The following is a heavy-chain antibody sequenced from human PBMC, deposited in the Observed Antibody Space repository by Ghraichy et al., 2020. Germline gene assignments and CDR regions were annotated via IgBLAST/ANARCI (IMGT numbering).Heavy chain of an antibody. CDR3: ARSIAVATSN. CDR1: GFTFSDHY. J-gene: IGHJ4*02. Sequence: SLRLSCAASGFTFSDHYVDWVRQAPGKGLEWVGRSRNKANGYTTEYAASVKGRFTISRDDSKNSVYIQINSLKTEDTAVYYCARSIAVATSNWGQGILVTVSS. D-gene: IGHD6-19*01. CDR2: SRNKANGYTT. V-gene: IGHV3-72*01.